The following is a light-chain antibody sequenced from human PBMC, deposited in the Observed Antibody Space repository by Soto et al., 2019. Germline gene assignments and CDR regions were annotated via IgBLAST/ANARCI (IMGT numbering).Light chain of an antibody. CDR3: SSYTFSSTSVV. CDR2: DVS. V-gene: IGLV2-14*01. CDR1: SSDVGGYNY. Sequence: QSVLTQPASVSGSPGQSITISCTGTSSDVGGYNYVSWYQQHPGKAPKLMIYDVSNRPSGVSNRFSGSKSGNTASLTISGLQAEDEADYYCSSYTFSSTSVVFGGGTKLTVL. J-gene: IGLJ2*01.